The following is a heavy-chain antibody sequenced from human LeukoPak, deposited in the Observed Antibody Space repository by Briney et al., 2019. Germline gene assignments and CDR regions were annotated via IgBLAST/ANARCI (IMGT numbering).Heavy chain of an antibody. CDR2: IYSGGST. Sequence: PGGSLRLSCAASGFTVSSNYMSWVRQAPGKGLEWFSVIYSGGSTYYADSVKGRFTISRDNSKNTLYLQMNSLRAEDTAVYYCVKGEVGATNDYWGQGTLVTVSS. CDR1: GFTVSSNY. D-gene: IGHD1-26*01. CDR3: VKGEVGATNDY. J-gene: IGHJ4*02. V-gene: IGHV3-66*02.